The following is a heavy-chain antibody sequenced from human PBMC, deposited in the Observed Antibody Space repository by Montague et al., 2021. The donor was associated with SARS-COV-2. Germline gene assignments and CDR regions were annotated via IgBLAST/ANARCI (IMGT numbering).Heavy chain of an antibody. Sequence: VKPTQTLTLTCTVSGFSLNTNGMGVGWIRQPPGEAPAWLALIYWDDDKRYSPSLKTRLTITKDTSRNQVVLTMTNVDPGDTGTYFCARYTGRMYGSFDYWGQGALVSVSS. CDR1: GFSLNTNGMG. D-gene: IGHD3-16*02. J-gene: IGHJ4*02. CDR2: IYWDDDK. CDR3: ARYTGRMYGSFDY. V-gene: IGHV2-5*02.